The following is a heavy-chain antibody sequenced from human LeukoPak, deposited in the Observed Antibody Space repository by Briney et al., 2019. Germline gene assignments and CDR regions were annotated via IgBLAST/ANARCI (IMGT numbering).Heavy chain of an antibody. CDR3: ARSPSFYGSGSYLDY. D-gene: IGHD3-10*01. Sequence: PGGSLRLSCAASGFTFSNYAMSWVRQAPGKGLEWVSTISGSGGSTYYADSVKGRFTISRDNSKNTLYLQMNSLRAEDTAVYYCARSPSFYGSGSYLDYWGQGTLVTVSS. CDR2: ISGSGGST. CDR1: GFTFSNYA. J-gene: IGHJ4*02. V-gene: IGHV3-23*01.